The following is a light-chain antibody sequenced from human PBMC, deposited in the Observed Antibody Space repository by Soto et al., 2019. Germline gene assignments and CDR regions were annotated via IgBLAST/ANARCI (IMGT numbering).Light chain of an antibody. Sequence: IQLTQSPSSLSASVGDRVAITCRTSQSINNYLNWYQQKPGKAPKVLIYDASTLERGVPSRFSGTGSGTEFTLTIDRLQPDDFATYYCQQYHTSSITFGQGTRLEIK. CDR2: DAS. CDR1: QSINNY. V-gene: IGKV1-5*01. CDR3: QQYHTSSIT. J-gene: IGKJ5*01.